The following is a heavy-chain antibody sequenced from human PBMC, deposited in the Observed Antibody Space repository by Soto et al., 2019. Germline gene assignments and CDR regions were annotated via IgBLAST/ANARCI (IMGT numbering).Heavy chain of an antibody. D-gene: IGHD2-15*01. V-gene: IGHV3-23*01. CDR3: ANLVVTRGEIVG. CDR2: ISGSGGST. Sequence: EVQLLESGGGLVQPGGSLRLSCAASGFTFSSYAMSWVRQAPGKGLEWVSAISGSGGSTYYADSVKGRFTISRDNSKNTLYLQLNSLRAEDTAVYYFANLVVTRGEIVGWGQGTLVTVSS. J-gene: IGHJ4*02. CDR1: GFTFSSYA.